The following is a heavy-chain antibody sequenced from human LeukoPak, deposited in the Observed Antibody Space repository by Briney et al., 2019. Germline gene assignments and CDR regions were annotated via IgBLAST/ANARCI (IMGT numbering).Heavy chain of an antibody. CDR1: GFTFSSYA. J-gene: IGHJ4*02. Sequence: PGGSLRLSCAASGFTFSSYAMSWVRQAPGKGLEWVSAISGSGGSTYYADSVKGRFTISRDNAKKTLYLQMNSLRAEDTAVYHCLRAPSSDWAYDHWGQGTLVTVSS. CDR3: LRAPSSDWAYDH. D-gene: IGHD3-9*01. V-gene: IGHV3-23*01. CDR2: ISGSGGST.